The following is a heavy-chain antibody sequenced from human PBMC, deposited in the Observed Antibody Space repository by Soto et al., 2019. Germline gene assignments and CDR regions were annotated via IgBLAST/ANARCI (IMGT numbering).Heavy chain of an antibody. V-gene: IGHV3-23*01. CDR2: ISSSGYSA. J-gene: IGHJ4*02. CDR3: AKGSVVVAAKFDS. D-gene: IGHD2-21*02. CDR1: GFTYNNYA. Sequence: EVQLLESGGALVQPGVSLSLSCAASGFTYNNYAMGWVRQAPGKGLEWVSAISSSGYSAYYADSVKGRFTISRDNSRNTMFLQMNKLSAEDTAVYYGAKGSVVVAAKFDSWGQGTQVTVSS.